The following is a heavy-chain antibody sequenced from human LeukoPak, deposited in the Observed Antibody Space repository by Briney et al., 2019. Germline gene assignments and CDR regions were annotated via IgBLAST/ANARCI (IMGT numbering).Heavy chain of an antibody. CDR1: GGSISSSNW. D-gene: IGHD4-23*01. Sequence: SETRSLTCAVSGGSISSSNWWSWVRQPPGKGLEWIGEIYHSGSTNYNPSLKSRVTISVDKSKNQFPLKLSSVTAADTAVYYCATRPYYGGNGDYWGQGTLVTVSS. V-gene: IGHV4-4*02. CDR2: IYHSGST. J-gene: IGHJ4*02. CDR3: ATRPYYGGNGDY.